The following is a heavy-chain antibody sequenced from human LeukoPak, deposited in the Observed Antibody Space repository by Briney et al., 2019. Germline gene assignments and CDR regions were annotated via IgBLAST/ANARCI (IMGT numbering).Heavy chain of an antibody. D-gene: IGHD2-15*01. Sequence: ASVKVSCKASGGTFSSYAISWVRQAPGQGLEWMGGIIPIFGTANYAQKFQGRVTITTDESTSTAYMELGSLRSEDTAVYYCARVDCSGGSCYTSFDYWGQGTLVTVSS. CDR3: ARVDCSGGSCYTSFDY. J-gene: IGHJ4*02. CDR2: IIPIFGTA. V-gene: IGHV1-69*05. CDR1: GGTFSSYA.